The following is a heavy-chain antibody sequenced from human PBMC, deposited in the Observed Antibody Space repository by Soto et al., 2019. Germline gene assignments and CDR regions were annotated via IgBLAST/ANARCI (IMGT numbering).Heavy chain of an antibody. J-gene: IGHJ4*02. Sequence: SETLSLTCTVSGGSISSSSYYWGWIRQPPGKGLEWIGSIYYSGSTYYNPSLKSRVTISVDTSKNQFSLKLSSVTAADTAVYYCARERLEGAMSTIVVRYFDYWGQGTLVTVSS. CDR1: GGSISSSSYY. V-gene: IGHV4-39*02. CDR3: ARERLEGAMSTIVVRYFDY. D-gene: IGHD3-22*01. CDR2: IYYSGST.